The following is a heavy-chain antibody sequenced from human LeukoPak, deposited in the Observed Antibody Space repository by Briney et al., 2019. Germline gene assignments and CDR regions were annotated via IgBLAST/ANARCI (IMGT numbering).Heavy chain of an antibody. CDR3: ARGGYLDY. CDR1: GGSFSGYY. D-gene: IGHD5-12*01. CDR2: INHSGST. V-gene: IGHV4-34*01. J-gene: IGHJ4*02. Sequence: SEALSLTCAVYGGSFSGYYWSWIRQPPGKGLEWIGEINHSGSTNYNPSLKSRVTISVGTSKNQFSLKLSSVTAADTAVYYCARGGYLDYWGQGTLVTVSS.